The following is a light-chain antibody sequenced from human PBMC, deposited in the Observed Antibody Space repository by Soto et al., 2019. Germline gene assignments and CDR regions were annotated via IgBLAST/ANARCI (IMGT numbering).Light chain of an antibody. CDR1: QSVTSSY. CDR2: AAS. CDR3: QQSSSSPIT. J-gene: IGKJ5*01. V-gene: IGKV3-20*01. Sequence: EIVLTQSPGTLSLSPGERATLSCRASQSVTSSYLAWYQQKPGQAPRLLMYAASSRATGIPDRFRGSGSGTDFTLTISRLEAEDFAVYYCQQSSSSPITFGQGTRLEIK.